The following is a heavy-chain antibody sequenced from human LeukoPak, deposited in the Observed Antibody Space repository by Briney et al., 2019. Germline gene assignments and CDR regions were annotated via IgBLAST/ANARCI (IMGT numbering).Heavy chain of an antibody. J-gene: IGHJ6*02. CDR1: GYTLTELS. Sequence: GASVKVSCKVSGYTLTELSMHWVRRAPGKGLEWMGGFDPEDGETIYAQKFQGRVTITADESTSTAYMELSSLRSEDTAVYYCARDGVAVAATRNYYYYGMDVWGQGTTVTVSS. D-gene: IGHD6-19*01. CDR3: ARDGVAVAATRNYYYYGMDV. CDR2: FDPEDGET. V-gene: IGHV1-24*01.